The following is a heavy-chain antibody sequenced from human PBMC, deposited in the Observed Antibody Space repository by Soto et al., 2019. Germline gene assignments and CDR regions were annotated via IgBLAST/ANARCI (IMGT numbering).Heavy chain of an antibody. CDR2: IKSKTAGGTT. CDR3: TTELRATTVVNNWFDP. CDR1: SVSNAW. V-gene: IGHV3-15*07. Sequence: SVSNAWMNWVRQAPGKGLEWVGRIKSKTAGGTTDYAAPVKGRFTISRDDSKNTLYLQMNSLKTEDTAVYYCTTELRATTVVNNWFDPWGQGTLVTVSS. J-gene: IGHJ5*02. D-gene: IGHD4-17*01.